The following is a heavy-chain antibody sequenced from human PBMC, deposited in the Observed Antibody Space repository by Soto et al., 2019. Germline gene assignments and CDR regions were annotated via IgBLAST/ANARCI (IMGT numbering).Heavy chain of an antibody. CDR2: ISGSGGST. D-gene: IGHD3-22*01. V-gene: IGHV3-23*01. J-gene: IGHJ5*02. CDR3: AKDKGHYYDSSGYSPFVWFDP. Sequence: GFTFSSYAMSWVRQAPGKGLEWVSAISGSGGSTYYADSVKGRFTISRDNSKNTLYLQMNSLRAEDTAVYYCAKDKGHYYDSSGYSPFVWFDPWGQGTLVTVSS. CDR1: GFTFSSYA.